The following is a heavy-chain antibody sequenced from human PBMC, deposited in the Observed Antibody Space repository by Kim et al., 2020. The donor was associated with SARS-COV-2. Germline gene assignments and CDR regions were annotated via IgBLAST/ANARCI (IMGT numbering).Heavy chain of an antibody. Sequence: GGSMRLSCAASGFTFSSYAMSWVRQAPGKGLEWVSAISGSGGSTYYADSVKGRFTISRDNSKNTLYLQMNSLRAEDTAVYYCAKDRGGYSHLDAFDIWGQGTMVTVSS. CDR2: ISGSGGST. J-gene: IGHJ3*02. CDR3: AKDRGGYSHLDAFDI. CDR1: GFTFSSYA. V-gene: IGHV3-23*01. D-gene: IGHD5-18*01.